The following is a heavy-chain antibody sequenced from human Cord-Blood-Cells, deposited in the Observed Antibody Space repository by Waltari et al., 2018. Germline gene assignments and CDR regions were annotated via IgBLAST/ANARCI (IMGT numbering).Heavy chain of an antibody. CDR3: ANGPYGGPLFDY. D-gene: IGHD4-17*01. CDR2: SSGSGGRT. CDR1: GFTFSSYA. Sequence: EVQLLESGGGLVQPGGSLRLSCAASGFTFSSYAMSWVRQAPGKGLEWVSASSGSGGRTYYADSVKGRFTISRDNSKNTLYLQMNSLRAEDTAVYYCANGPYGGPLFDYWGQGTLVTVSS. J-gene: IGHJ4*02. V-gene: IGHV3-23*01.